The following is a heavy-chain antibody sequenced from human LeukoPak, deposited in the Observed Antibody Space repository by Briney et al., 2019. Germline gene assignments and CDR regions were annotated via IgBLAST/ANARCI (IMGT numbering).Heavy chain of an antibody. CDR3: ARLRITMVRGAFDY. D-gene: IGHD3-10*01. V-gene: IGHV1-18*01. CDR2: ISAYNGNT. Sequence: ASVNVSCKASGYTFTSYGISWVRQAPGQGVEGMGWISAYNGNTHYAQKLQGRVTMTKDTSTSTAYMDRRSLRSGDTAVYYCARLRITMVRGAFDYWGQGTLVGLSS. J-gene: IGHJ4*02. CDR1: GYTFTSYG.